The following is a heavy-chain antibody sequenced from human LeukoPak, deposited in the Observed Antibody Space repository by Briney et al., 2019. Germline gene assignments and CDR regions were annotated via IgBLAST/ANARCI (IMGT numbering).Heavy chain of an antibody. D-gene: IGHD3-22*01. CDR3: ARLWSYYDCSGYYDWFDP. CDR1: GGSISSYY. Sequence: PSETLSLTCTVSGGSISSYYWGWIRQPPGKGLEWIAYIYYSGSTYYNPSLKSRVTISVDTSKNQFSLKLSSVTAADTAVYYCARLWSYYDCSGYYDWFDPWGQGTLVTVSS. CDR2: IYYSGST. J-gene: IGHJ5*02. V-gene: IGHV4-59*04.